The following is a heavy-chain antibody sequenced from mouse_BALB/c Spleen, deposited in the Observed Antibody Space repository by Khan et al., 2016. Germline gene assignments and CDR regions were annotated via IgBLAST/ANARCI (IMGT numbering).Heavy chain of an antibody. CDR3: ASGCGRSGYAMDC. CDR1: GFTFTDYY. V-gene: IGHV7-3*02. J-gene: IGHJ4*01. D-gene: IGHD3-1*01. Sequence: EVELVESGGGLVQPGGSLRLSCATSGFTFTDYYMSWVRQPPGKALEWLGFIRNKANGYTTEYNAYVKGRFTISIVHSQSSLYLQMITLRAKASATYYSASGCGRSGYAMDCWHQGTSVTVSS. CDR2: IRNKANGYTT.